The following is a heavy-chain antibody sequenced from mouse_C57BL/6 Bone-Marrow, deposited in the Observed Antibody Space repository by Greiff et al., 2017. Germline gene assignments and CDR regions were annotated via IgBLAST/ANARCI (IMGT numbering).Heavy chain of an antibody. CDR2: INPSGGDT. Sequence: QVQLQQSGAELAKPGASVKLSCKASGYTFNSYWMHWVKQRPGQGLEWIGYINPSGGDTKYNQKFKDKATLTADKSSSTAYMQLSSLTYEDSAVYYCARELSLCCYFDVWGSGTTVTVSS. CDR1: GYTFNSYW. V-gene: IGHV1-7*01. CDR3: ARELSLCCYFDV. D-gene: IGHD3-2*02. J-gene: IGHJ1*01.